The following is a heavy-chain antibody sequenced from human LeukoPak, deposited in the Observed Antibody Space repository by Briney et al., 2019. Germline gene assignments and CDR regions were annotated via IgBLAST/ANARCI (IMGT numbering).Heavy chain of an antibody. CDR2: IYYSGST. D-gene: IGHD3-3*01. J-gene: IGHJ5*02. CDR1: GGSIRSSSYY. Sequence: SETLSLTCTVSGGSIRSSSYYWVWVRQPPGKGLEWIGTIYYSGSTYYNPSLKTRVTISVDTSKNQFSLNLSSVTAAATAVYYCAISSGMVIHNWFDPWGQGILVTVSS. CDR3: AISSGMVIHNWFDP. V-gene: IGHV4-39*01.